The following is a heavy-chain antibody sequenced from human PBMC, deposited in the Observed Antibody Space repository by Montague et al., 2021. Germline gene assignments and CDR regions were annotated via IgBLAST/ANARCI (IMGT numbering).Heavy chain of an antibody. V-gene: IGHV3-53*01. D-gene: IGHD5-24*01. Sequence: SLRLSCAASGFTVSSSHMNWVRQAPGKGLEWVSGIFNDGRTYHAHSVKGRFTIPRDNSKNTLFLQVNSLRAEDTAVYFCARDIAGDGHSHFDCWGQGTLVTVSS. CDR1: GFTVSSSH. CDR3: ARDIAGDGHSHFDC. CDR2: IFNDGRT. J-gene: IGHJ4*02.